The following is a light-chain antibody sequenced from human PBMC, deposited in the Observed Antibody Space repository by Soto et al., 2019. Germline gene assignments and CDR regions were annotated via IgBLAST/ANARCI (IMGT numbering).Light chain of an antibody. CDR2: AAS. CDR3: QQYYRYPLT. CDR1: QDISSY. J-gene: IGKJ4*01. V-gene: IGKV1-8*01. Sequence: AIRMTQSPSSFSESTGERVTITCRASQDISSYLAWYQQKPGKAPKLLIYAASTLQSGVPSRFIGSGSGTDFTLSISSLQSEDFATYYCQQYYRYPLTFGGGTKVEIK.